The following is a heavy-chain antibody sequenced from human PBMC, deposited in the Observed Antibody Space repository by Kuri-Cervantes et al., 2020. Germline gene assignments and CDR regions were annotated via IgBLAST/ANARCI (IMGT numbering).Heavy chain of an antibody. CDR3: ARDRGSGYYYSIDD. Sequence: GGSLRLPCAASGFTFSSYAMHWVRQAPGKGLEWVAVISYDGSNKYYADSVKGRFTISRDNSKNTLYLQMNSLRAEDTAVYYCARDRGSGYYYSIDDWGQGTLVTVSS. D-gene: IGHD3-22*01. CDR2: ISYDGSNK. CDR1: GFTFSSYA. J-gene: IGHJ4*02. V-gene: IGHV3-30-3*01.